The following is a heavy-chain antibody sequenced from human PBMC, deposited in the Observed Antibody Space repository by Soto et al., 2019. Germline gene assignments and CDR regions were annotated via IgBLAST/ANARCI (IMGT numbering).Heavy chain of an antibody. CDR1: GYTLTNYR. Sequence: ASVKVSCKASGYTLTNYRVSWVRQAPGQGLEWMGWISAYKGYTNYAQKLQGRVTMTTDTSTNTAYMELNSLTSDDTAVYYCARDPTVVTPLDYWGQGTLVTVSS. D-gene: IGHD2-21*02. V-gene: IGHV1-18*01. CDR2: ISAYKGYT. J-gene: IGHJ4*02. CDR3: ARDPTVVTPLDY.